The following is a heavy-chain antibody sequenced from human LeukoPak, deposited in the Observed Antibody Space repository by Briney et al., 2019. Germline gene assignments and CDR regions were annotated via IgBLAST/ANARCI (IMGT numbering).Heavy chain of an antibody. D-gene: IGHD4-11*01. CDR3: ARDDYSNYVLDY. J-gene: IGHJ4*02. Sequence: GGSLRLSCAASGFTFSSYSMNWVRQAPGKGLEWVSDISSSSSTIYYADSVKGRFTISRDNAKNSLYLQMNSLRAEDTAVYYCARDDYSNYVLDYWGQGTLVTVSS. V-gene: IGHV3-48*04. CDR1: GFTFSSYS. CDR2: ISSSSSTI.